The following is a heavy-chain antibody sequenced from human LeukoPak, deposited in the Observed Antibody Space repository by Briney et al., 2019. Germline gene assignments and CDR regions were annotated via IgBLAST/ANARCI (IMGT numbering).Heavy chain of an antibody. Sequence: PGGSLRLSCAASGFTLDDYGMSWVRQAPGKGLEWVSGINWNGGRTGYADSVKGRFTISRDSAKNSLYLQMNSLRAEDAALYYCARGGYSGYNYYYYYMDVWGEGTTVTVSS. J-gene: IGHJ6*03. V-gene: IGHV3-20*04. CDR2: INWNGGRT. CDR1: GFTLDDYG. CDR3: ARGGYSGYNYYYYYMDV. D-gene: IGHD5-12*01.